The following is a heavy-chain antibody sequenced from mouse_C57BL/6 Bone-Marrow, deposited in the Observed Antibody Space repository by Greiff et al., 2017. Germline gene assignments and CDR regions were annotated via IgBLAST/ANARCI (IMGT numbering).Heavy chain of an antibody. CDR1: GYAFSSSW. CDR3: ARSGYYYGSIYYAMDY. J-gene: IGHJ4*01. Sequence: VKLQQSGPELVKPGASVKISCKASGYAFSSSWMNWVKQRPGKGLEWIGRIYPGDGDTNYNGKFKGKATLTADKSSSTAYMQLSSLTSEDSAVYFCARSGYYYGSIYYAMDYWGQGTSVTVSS. V-gene: IGHV1-82*01. D-gene: IGHD1-1*01. CDR2: IYPGDGDT.